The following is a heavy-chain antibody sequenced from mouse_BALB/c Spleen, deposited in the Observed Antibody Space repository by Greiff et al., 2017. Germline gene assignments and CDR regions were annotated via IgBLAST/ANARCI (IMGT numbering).Heavy chain of an antibody. D-gene: IGHD4-1*01. CDR3: ATITGGGSYYAMDY. J-gene: IGHJ4*01. CDR2: IWAGGST. V-gene: IGHV2-9*02. CDR1: GFSLTSYG. Sequence: VKLVESGPGLVAPSQSLSITCTVSGFSLTSYGVHWVRQPPGKGLEWLGVIWAGGSTNYNSALMSRLSISKDNSKSQVFLKMNSLQTDDTAMYYCATITGGGSYYAMDYWGQGTSVTVSS.